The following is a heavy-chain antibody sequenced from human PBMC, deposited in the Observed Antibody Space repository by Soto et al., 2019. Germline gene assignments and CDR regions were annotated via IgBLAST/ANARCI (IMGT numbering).Heavy chain of an antibody. D-gene: IGHD6-19*01. CDR3: ASLGIAVAGDAFDI. J-gene: IGHJ3*02. V-gene: IGHV1-3*01. Sequence: ASVKVSCKASGYTFTSYAMHWVRQAPGQRLEWMGRINAGNGNTKYAQKFQGRVTITRDASTSTVYMELSSLRSEDTAVYYCASLGIAVAGDAFDIWGQGTMVTVSS. CDR1: GYTFTSYA. CDR2: INAGNGNT.